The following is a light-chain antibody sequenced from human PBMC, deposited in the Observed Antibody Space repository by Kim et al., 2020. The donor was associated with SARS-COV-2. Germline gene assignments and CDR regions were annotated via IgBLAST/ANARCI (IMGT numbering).Light chain of an antibody. Sequence: APINCTSSQTGLYSSNNKNNVGWYQQKRGQPPKLLIYWASSRESGVPDRFSGSGAGTDFTLTISSLQAEDVAVYYCQQYYSIPFTFGGGTKVDIK. V-gene: IGKV4-1*01. J-gene: IGKJ4*01. CDR3: QQYYSIPFT. CDR1: QTGLYSSNNKNN. CDR2: WAS.